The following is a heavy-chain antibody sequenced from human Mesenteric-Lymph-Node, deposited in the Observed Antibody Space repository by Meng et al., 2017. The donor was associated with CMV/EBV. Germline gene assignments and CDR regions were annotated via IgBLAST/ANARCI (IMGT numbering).Heavy chain of an antibody. V-gene: IGHV4-34*01. Sequence: ESLKISCAVYGGSFSGYYWSWIRQPPGKGLEWIGEINHSGSTNYNPSLKSRVTISVDTSKNQFSLKLSSVTAADTAVYYCARHHYCSSTSCYGGRDYWGQGTLVTVSS. CDR1: GGSFSGYY. CDR3: ARHHYCSSTSCYGGRDY. J-gene: IGHJ4*02. D-gene: IGHD2-2*01. CDR2: INHSGST.